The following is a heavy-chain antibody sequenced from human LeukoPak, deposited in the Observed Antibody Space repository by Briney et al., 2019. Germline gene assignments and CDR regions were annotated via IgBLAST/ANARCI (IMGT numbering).Heavy chain of an antibody. CDR1: GYTFADYF. CDR3: ARDVSSTPNWEFDY. V-gene: IGHV1-2*06. Sequence: GASVKVSXKTSGYTFADYFIHWVRQAPGQGLEWMGRINANSGATEYQQKFQGRVTMTRDTSISTAYVEVNWLISDDTAIYYCARDVSSTPNWEFDYWGQGTLVTVSS. D-gene: IGHD1-26*01. J-gene: IGHJ4*02. CDR2: INANSGAT.